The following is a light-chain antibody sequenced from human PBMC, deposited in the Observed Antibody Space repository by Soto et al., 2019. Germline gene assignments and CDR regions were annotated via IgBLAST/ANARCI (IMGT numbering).Light chain of an antibody. CDR3: QHYNSYSEE. CDR1: QTISSW. V-gene: IGKV1-5*03. CDR2: KAS. J-gene: IGKJ1*01. Sequence: DLQMTPSPSTLSGSVGDRVTITCRASQTISSWLAWYQQKPGKAPKLLIYKASTLKSGVPSRFSGSRSGSEFTLTISSLQPDDFETYYCQHYNSYSEEFGQGTKVEL.